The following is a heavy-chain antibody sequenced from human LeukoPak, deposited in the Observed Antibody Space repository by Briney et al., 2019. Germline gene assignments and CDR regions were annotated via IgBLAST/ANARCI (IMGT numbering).Heavy chain of an antibody. CDR1: GGSISSGDYY. J-gene: IGHJ4*02. CDR3: VGGSGSLEPYYFDY. CDR2: IYYSGST. D-gene: IGHD3-10*01. V-gene: IGHV4-30-4*01. Sequence: PSVTLSLTCTVSGGSISSGDYYWSWIRQPPGKGLEWIGYIYYSGSTYYNPSLKSRVTISVDTSKNQFSLKLSSVTAADTAVYYCVGGSGSLEPYYFDYWGQGTLVTVSS.